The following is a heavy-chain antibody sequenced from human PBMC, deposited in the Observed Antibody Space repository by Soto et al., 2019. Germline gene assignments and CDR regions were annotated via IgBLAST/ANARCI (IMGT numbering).Heavy chain of an antibody. V-gene: IGHV4-34*01. Sequence: SETLSLTCAVYGGSFSGYYWSWIRQPPGKGLEWIGEINHSGSTNYNPSLKSRVTISVDTSKNQFSLKLSSVTAADTAVYYCARGIPRSCTNGVCYYFDYWGQGTLVTVSS. CDR2: INHSGST. CDR1: GGSFSGYY. D-gene: IGHD2-8*01. CDR3: ARGIPRSCTNGVCYYFDY. J-gene: IGHJ4*02.